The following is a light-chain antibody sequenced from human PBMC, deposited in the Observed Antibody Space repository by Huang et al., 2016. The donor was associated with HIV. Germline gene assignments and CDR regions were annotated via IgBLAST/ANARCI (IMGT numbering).Light chain of an antibody. CDR2: AAS. V-gene: IGKV1-39*01. CDR3: QQSYSPRT. Sequence: DIQMTQSPSSLSASVGDRVTITCRARQSISNYLNWYQQKPGKAPKLLFYAASSLQSGVPSRVSGSGSGTDFTLTISSLQPEDSAAYYCQQSYSPRTFGPGTKVDIK. J-gene: IGKJ3*01. CDR1: QSISNY.